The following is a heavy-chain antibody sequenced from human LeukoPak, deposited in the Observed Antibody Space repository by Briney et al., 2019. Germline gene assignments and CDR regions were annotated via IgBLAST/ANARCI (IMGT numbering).Heavy chain of an antibody. CDR2: IYYSGST. CDR1: GGPISSGYYY. Sequence: PSQTLSLTCTVSGGPISSGYYYWIWIPQPPGKGLVWIGYIYYSGSTYYNPSLKSRVTISVDTSKTKYSLKLTSVTAADTAVYYCASAGEGSSTSSNWFDXXGQGXXVTV. D-gene: IGHD2-2*01. V-gene: IGHV4-30-4*08. CDR3: ASAGEGSSTSSNWFDX. J-gene: IGHJ5*02.